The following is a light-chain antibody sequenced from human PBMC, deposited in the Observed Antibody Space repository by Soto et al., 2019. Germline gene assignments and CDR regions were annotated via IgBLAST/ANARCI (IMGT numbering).Light chain of an antibody. V-gene: IGKV4-1*01. CDR2: WAS. CDR3: QQYYSTPWT. J-gene: IGKJ1*01. CDR1: QSVLYSSNNKNY. Sequence: DIVMTQSPDSLAVSLGERATINCKSSQSVLYSSNNKNYLTWYQQKPGQPPKLLIYWASTRESGVSDRFSGSGSGTDFTFTISSLQAEDVAVYYCQQYYSTPWTFGQGTKVEIK.